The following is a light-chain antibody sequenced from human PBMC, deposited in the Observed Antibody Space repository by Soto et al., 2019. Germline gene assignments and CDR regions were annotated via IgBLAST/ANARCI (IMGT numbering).Light chain of an antibody. J-gene: IGKJ1*01. CDR1: QTISSW. V-gene: IGKV1-5*03. CDR2: KAS. Sequence: DIQMTQSPSTLSGSVGDRVTITCRASQTISSWLAWYQQKPGKAPKLLIYKASTLKCGVPSRFSGSGSGTEFTLTISSLQPDDFATYYCQHYTSYSEAFGQGTKVELK. CDR3: QHYTSYSEA.